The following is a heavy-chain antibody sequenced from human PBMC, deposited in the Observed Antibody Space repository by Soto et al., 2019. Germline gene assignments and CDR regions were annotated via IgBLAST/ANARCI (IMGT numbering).Heavy chain of an antibody. D-gene: IGHD4-17*01. CDR2: IYYSGST. J-gene: IGHJ4*02. CDR1: GGSISSYY. Sequence: QVQLQESGPGLVKPSETLSLTCTVSGGSISSYYWSWIRQPPGKGLEWIGYIYYSGSTNYNPSRRTRGTIPVETSRPQFSPKVSSVTAADTAVYYCARRYGRYFDYWGQGTLVTVSS. CDR3: ARRYGRYFDY. V-gene: IGHV4-59*08.